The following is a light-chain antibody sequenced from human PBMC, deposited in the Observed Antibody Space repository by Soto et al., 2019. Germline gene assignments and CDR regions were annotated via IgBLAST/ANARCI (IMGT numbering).Light chain of an antibody. CDR2: GDS. V-gene: IGLV1-40*01. CDR3: QSSDSRLSGSDV. Sequence: QSVLTQPPSVSGAPGQMVTMSCTGSSSNIGAGYHVHWYQQLPGAAPKLLIFGDSNRPSGVPDRFSGSKSGTSASLAITGLQADDEADYYCQSSDSRLSGSDVFGTGTKVTVL. CDR1: SSNIGAGYH. J-gene: IGLJ1*01.